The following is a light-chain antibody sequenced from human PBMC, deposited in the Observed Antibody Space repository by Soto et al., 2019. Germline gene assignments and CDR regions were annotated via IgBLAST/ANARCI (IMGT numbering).Light chain of an antibody. CDR1: SSDVGGYNS. CDR3: SSYAGSDNYV. V-gene: IGLV2-8*01. J-gene: IGLJ1*01. CDR2: EVS. Sequence: QSALTQPPSASGSPGQSVTISCTGTSSDVGGYNSVSWYQHLPGKAPKLMIYEVSKRPSGVPDRFSGSKSANTASLTVSRLQAEDEADYYCSSYAGSDNYVFGTGTKLTV.